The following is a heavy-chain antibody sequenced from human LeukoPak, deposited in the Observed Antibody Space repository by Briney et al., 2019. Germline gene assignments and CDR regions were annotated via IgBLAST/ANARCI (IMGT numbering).Heavy chain of an antibody. D-gene: IGHD6-13*01. CDR3: ARGYSTSWTYYFDC. V-gene: IGHV4-59*01. J-gene: IGHJ4*02. Sequence: PSETLSLTCTVSDGAITGYYWGWIRQPPGKGLDWIGHLHYGGSTNYNPSLKSRVTISVDTSKKHFSLKLSSVTAADTAVYYCARGYSTSWTYYFDCWGQGALVTVSS. CDR1: DGAITGYY. CDR2: LHYGGST.